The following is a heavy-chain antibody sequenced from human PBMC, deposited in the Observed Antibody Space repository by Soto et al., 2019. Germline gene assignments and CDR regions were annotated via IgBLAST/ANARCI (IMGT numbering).Heavy chain of an antibody. CDR3: TTDFGYDSSGLDY. D-gene: IGHD3-22*01. CDR2: IKSKTDGGTT. Sequence: GGSLRLSCAASGFTFSNAWMSWVRQAPGKGLEWVGRIKSKTDGGTTDYAAPVKGRFTISRDDSKNTLYLQMNSLKTEDTAVYYCTTDFGYDSSGLDYWGQGTLVTVSS. J-gene: IGHJ4*02. CDR1: GFTFSNAW. V-gene: IGHV3-15*01.